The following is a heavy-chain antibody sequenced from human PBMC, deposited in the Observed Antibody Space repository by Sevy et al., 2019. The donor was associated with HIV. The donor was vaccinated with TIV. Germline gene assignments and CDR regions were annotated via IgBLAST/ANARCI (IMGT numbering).Heavy chain of an antibody. J-gene: IGHJ6*02. CDR3: TRLVVALRTLTYGMGV. V-gene: IGHV1-46*03. Sequence: ASVKVSCKASGYTFTSYYMYWVRQAPGQGPEWMGRINPSDGSTSYAQKFQGRVTMTSDTSTSTVYMELSSLRSEDTAVYYCTRLVVALRTLTYGMGVWGQGTTVTASS. D-gene: IGHD3-22*01. CDR2: INPSDGST. CDR1: GYTFTSYY.